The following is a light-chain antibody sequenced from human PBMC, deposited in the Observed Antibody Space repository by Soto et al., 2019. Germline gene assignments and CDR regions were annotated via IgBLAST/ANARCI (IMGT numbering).Light chain of an antibody. CDR2: DVS. V-gene: IGLV2-14*01. CDR1: SSDVGAYNL. Sequence: QSALTQPACVSGSPGQSIPISCTGTSSDVGAYNLVSWYQQHPGTAPDVLIYDVSNRPSGVSYRFSGSKSGNTASLSSSGLQAEDEADYYCSSYTGSTTVVFCGGTKLTVL. J-gene: IGLJ2*01. CDR3: SSYTGSTTVV.